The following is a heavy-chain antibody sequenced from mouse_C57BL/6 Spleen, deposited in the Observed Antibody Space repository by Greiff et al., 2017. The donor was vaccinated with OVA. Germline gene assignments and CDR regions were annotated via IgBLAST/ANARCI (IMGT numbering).Heavy chain of an antibody. CDR1: GYAFTNYL. Sequence: QVQLQQSGAELVRPGTSVKVSCKASGYAFTNYLIEWVKQRPGQGLEWIGVINPGSGGTNYNEKFKGKATLTADKSSSTAYMQLSSLTSEDSAVYFCASWGNDVPGFDYWGKGTTLTVSS. D-gene: IGHD2-2*01. V-gene: IGHV1-54*01. CDR3: ASWGNDVPGFDY. CDR2: INPGSGGT. J-gene: IGHJ2*01.